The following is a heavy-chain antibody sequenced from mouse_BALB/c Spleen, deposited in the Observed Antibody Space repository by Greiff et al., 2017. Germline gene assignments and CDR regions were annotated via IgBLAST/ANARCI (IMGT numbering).Heavy chain of an antibody. Sequence: VQLQQPGAELVRPGASVKLSCKASGYTFTSYWINWVKQRPGQGLEWIGNIYPSDSYTNYNQKFKDKATLTVDKSSSTAYMQLSSPTSEDSAVYYCTRGDWDGYWGQGTLVTVSA. CDR3: TRGDWDGY. J-gene: IGHJ3*01. D-gene: IGHD4-1*01. V-gene: IGHV1-69*02. CDR2: IYPSDSYT. CDR1: GYTFTSYW.